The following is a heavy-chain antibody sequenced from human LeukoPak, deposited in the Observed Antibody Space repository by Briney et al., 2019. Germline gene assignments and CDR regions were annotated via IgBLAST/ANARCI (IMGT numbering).Heavy chain of an antibody. D-gene: IGHD6-13*01. V-gene: IGHV3-21*01. CDR3: ARDYSSSRYFDY. CDR2: ISSRSSYI. CDR1: GFTLSSYS. J-gene: IGHJ4*02. Sequence: GGSLRLSCAASGFTLSSYSMSWVRQAPGKGLEWVSSISSRSSYIYYADSVKGRFTISRDNAKNSLFLQMNSLRAEDTAVYFCARDYSSSRYFDYWGQGTLVTVSS.